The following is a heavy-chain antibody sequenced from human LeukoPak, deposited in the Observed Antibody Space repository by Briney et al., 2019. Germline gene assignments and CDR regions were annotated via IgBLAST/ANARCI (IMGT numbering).Heavy chain of an antibody. Sequence: PSETLSLTCTVSGGSISSNSYYWSWIRQPPGKGLEWIGNIYYNGGTYNNPSLKSRVTISVDTSKNQFSLKLSSVTAADTAVYYCAREVLELFVGLGRDYWGQGTLVTVSS. J-gene: IGHJ4*02. V-gene: IGHV4-39*07. D-gene: IGHD1-7*01. CDR1: GGSISSNSYY. CDR3: AREVLELFVGLGRDY. CDR2: IYYNGGT.